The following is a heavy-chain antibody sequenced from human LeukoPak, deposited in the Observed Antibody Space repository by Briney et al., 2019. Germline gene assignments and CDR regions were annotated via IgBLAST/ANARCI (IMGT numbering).Heavy chain of an antibody. Sequence: PSETLSLTCAVYGGSFSGYYWSWIRQPPGKGLEWIGEINHSGSTNYSPSLKSRVTISGDTSKNQFSLKLRSVTAADAAVYYCARGHRDYDILTGYYYNYWGQGTLVTVSS. J-gene: IGHJ4*02. V-gene: IGHV4-34*01. CDR2: INHSGST. CDR3: ARGHRDYDILTGYYYNY. CDR1: GGSFSGYY. D-gene: IGHD3-9*01.